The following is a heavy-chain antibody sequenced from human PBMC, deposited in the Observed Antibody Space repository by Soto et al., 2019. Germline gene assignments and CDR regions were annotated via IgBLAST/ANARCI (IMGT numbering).Heavy chain of an antibody. Sequence: QVQLVQSWAEMKKPGASVKLSCKTSGLNYNTYAIHWVRQAPGKGLEWMGWINAGNGDTRYSQNFQGRVTLTRDTSASTVYMDLDSLKSADTGVYYCASAISGYVTWGQGTLVTVSS. D-gene: IGHD5-12*01. CDR2: INAGNGDT. CDR1: GLNYNTYA. J-gene: IGHJ4*02. CDR3: ASAISGYVT. V-gene: IGHV1-3*01.